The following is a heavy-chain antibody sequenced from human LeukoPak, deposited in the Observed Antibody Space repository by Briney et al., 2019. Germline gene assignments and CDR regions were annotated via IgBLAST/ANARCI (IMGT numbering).Heavy chain of an antibody. J-gene: IGHJ4*02. D-gene: IGHD1-1*01. CDR2: IFYSGNT. V-gene: IGHV4-59*01. CDR3: AGGPTRYYFDY. CDR1: GGSLSSYY. Sequence: PSETLSLTCTVSGGSLSSYYWSWIRQSPGKGLQWIGHIFYSGNTNYNPSLKSRVIISLDTSKNQFSLNLTSVTAADTALYYCAGGPTRYYFDYWGQGTLVTVSS.